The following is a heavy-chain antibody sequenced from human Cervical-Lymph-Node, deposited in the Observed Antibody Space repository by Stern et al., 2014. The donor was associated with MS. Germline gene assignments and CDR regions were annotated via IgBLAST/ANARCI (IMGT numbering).Heavy chain of an antibody. Sequence: QVQLVESGGGLVKPGGPRRFPCAPPGFTFSDSYRFWTPRAPGKGRGGFHNLISSSSTIHYADSVKGRFTISRDNAKNSLYLQMDSLRVEDTAVYYCASGDDSTNHYYYGMDIWGQGTTVTVSS. D-gene: IGHD4-11*01. CDR3: ASGDDSTNHYYYGMDI. V-gene: IGHV3-11*01. J-gene: IGHJ6*02. CDR2: LISSSSTI. CDR1: GFTFSDSY.